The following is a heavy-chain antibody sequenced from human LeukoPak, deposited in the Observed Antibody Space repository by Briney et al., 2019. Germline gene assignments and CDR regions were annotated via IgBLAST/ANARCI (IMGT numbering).Heavy chain of an antibody. CDR2: IYYSGST. J-gene: IGHJ4*02. V-gene: IGHV4-59*01. D-gene: IGHD2-8*01. Sequence: SETLSLTCTVSGGSISSNYWSWIRQPPGKGLEWIGYIYYSGSTNCNPSLKSRVTTSVDTSKNQFSLKLRSVTAADTAVCYCARYHCTNGVCYYFDYWGQGTLVTVSS. CDR1: GGSISSNY. CDR3: ARYHCTNGVCYYFDY.